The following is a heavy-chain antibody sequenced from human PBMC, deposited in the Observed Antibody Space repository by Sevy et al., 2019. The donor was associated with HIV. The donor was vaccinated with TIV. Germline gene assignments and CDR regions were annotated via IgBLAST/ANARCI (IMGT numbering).Heavy chain of an antibody. CDR2: IKSTPDGGTT. CDR1: GFTFTHAW. Sequence: GESLKISCTASGFTFTHAWMSWVRQAPGKGLEWVGRIKSTPDGGTTDYAAPVKGRFTISRDDSKNTLYLQMNSLKTEDTAVYYCSTDPIIVLLVTDGMDVWGQWTTVTVSS. D-gene: IGHD2-8*02. CDR3: STDPIIVLLVTDGMDV. J-gene: IGHJ6*02. V-gene: IGHV3-15*01.